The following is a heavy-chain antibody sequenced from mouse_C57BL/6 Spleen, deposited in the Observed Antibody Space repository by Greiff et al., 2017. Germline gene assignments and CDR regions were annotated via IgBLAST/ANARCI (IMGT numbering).Heavy chain of an antibody. CDR3: ARQGDSSVCFDY. D-gene: IGHD3-2*02. Sequence: EVKLMEPGGDLVKPGGSLKLSCAASGFTFSSYGMSWVRQTPDKRLEWVATISSGGSYTYYPYSVKGRFTISRDNAKNTLYLQMSSLKSEDTAMYYCARQGDSSVCFDYWGQGTTLTVSS. CDR2: ISSGGSYT. V-gene: IGHV5-6*01. CDR1: GFTFSSYG. J-gene: IGHJ2*01.